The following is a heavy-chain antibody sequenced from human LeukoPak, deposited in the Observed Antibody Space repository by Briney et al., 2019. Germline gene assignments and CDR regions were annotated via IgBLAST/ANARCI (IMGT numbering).Heavy chain of an antibody. Sequence: SETLSLTCTVSGGSIRNYYWSWIRQPPGKGLEWIGYIYYTGSTNYNPSLTSRVNISVHTSKNQFSLNLTSVTAADTAVYYCARWGSIAVARFDYWRQGTVDSVSS. D-gene: IGHD6-6*01. CDR1: GGSIRNYY. CDR3: ARWGSIAVARFDY. J-gene: IGHJ4*02. CDR2: IYYTGST. V-gene: IGHV4-59*01.